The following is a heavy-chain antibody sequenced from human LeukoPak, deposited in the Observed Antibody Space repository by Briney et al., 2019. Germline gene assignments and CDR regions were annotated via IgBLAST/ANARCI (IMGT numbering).Heavy chain of an antibody. J-gene: IGHJ4*02. V-gene: IGHV3-23*01. CDR2: ISGSGGST. Sequence: GGSLRLSCAASGFTFSSYAMSWVRQAPGKGLEWVSAISGSGGSTYYADSVKGRFTISRDNSKNTLYLQMNSLRAEDMAVYYCAKDLDYDILTGYSSWGQGTLVTVSS. CDR3: AKDLDYDILTGYSS. D-gene: IGHD3-9*01. CDR1: GFTFSSYA.